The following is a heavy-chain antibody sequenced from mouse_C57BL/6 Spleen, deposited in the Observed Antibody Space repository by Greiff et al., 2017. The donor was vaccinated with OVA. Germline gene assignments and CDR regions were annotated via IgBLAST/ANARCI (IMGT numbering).Heavy chain of an antibody. D-gene: IGHD1-1*01. CDR1: GYAFSSSW. Sequence: QVQLQQSGPELVKPGASVKISCKASGYAFSSSWMNWVTQRPGKGLEWIGRIYPGDGDTNYNGKFKGKATLTADKSSSTAYMQLSSLTSEDSAVYFCARTGGSSAAMDYWGQGTSVTVSS. J-gene: IGHJ4*01. V-gene: IGHV1-82*01. CDR3: ARTGGSSAAMDY. CDR2: IYPGDGDT.